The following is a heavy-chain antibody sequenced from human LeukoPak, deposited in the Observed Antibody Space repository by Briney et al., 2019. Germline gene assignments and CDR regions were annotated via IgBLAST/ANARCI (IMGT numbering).Heavy chain of an antibody. Sequence: GGSLRLSCAASGFTFSSYWMHWVRQAPGKGLVWVSRINSDGSSTSYADSVKGRFTISRDNAKNSLYLQMNSLRAEDTAVYYCARAGYYGNFDYWGQGTLVTVSS. CDR1: GFTFSSYW. CDR3: ARAGYYGNFDY. J-gene: IGHJ4*02. V-gene: IGHV3-74*01. D-gene: IGHD3-10*01. CDR2: INSDGSST.